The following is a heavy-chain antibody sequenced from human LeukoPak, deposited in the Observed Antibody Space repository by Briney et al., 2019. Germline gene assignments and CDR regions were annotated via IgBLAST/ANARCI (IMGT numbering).Heavy chain of an antibody. V-gene: IGHV3-48*02. D-gene: IGHD5-12*01. Sequence: GGSLRLSCAASGXTFSNYGMNWVRQAPGKRLEWVSYISSTSDSIYYADSVKGRFTISRDNAENSLYLQMNSLRDEDTAVYYCARAMRSGYDYWGQGTLDTVSS. CDR2: ISSTSDSI. CDR3: ARAMRSGYDY. J-gene: IGHJ4*02. CDR1: GXTFSNYG.